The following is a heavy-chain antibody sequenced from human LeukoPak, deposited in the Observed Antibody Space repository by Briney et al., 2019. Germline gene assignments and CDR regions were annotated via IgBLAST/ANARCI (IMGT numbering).Heavy chain of an antibody. V-gene: IGHV3-33*01. CDR3: ATDRNSGKYYDY. Sequence: GGSLRLSCVVSGLRFRNYGMHWVRQAPGKGLEWVAVIYYDGSNQDYADSVKGRFTVSRDNVKNTLYLQMDSLRAEDTAVYYCATDRNSGKYYDYWGQGTLVTVSS. D-gene: IGHD1-26*01. J-gene: IGHJ4*02. CDR2: IYYDGSNQ. CDR1: GLRFRNYG.